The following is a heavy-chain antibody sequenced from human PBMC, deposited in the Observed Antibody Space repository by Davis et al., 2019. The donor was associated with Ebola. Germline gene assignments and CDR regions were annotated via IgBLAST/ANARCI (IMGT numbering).Heavy chain of an antibody. Sequence: GESLKISCTDSVITFSSYAMTWVRQAPGKGLGWVSAISGSGGSTYYADSVKGRFTISRDNSKKTLYLQMNSLRAEDTAVYYCAKSGLSFGVVKYHYGMDVWGKGTTVTVSS. V-gene: IGHV3-23*01. CDR3: AKSGLSFGVVKYHYGMDV. CDR1: VITFSSYA. CDR2: ISGSGGST. J-gene: IGHJ6*04. D-gene: IGHD3-3*01.